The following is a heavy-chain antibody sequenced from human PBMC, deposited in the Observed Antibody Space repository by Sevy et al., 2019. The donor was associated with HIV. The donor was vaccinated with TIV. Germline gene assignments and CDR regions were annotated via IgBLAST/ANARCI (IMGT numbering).Heavy chain of an antibody. CDR1: EYSFTTYW. J-gene: IGHJ6*02. CDR3: ARSGVSGYGLDV. Sequence: GESLKISCKGSEYSFTTYWIAWVRQMPGKGLEWMGLIYPGDSDIRYSPSFQGQVTISADKSISTAYLQWSSREASDSAMYYCARSGVSGYGLDVWGQGTTVTVSS. CDR2: IYPGDSDI. V-gene: IGHV5-51*01. D-gene: IGHD1-26*01.